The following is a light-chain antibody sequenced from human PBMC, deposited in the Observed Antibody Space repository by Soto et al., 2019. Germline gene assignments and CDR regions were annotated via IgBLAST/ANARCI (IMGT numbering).Light chain of an antibody. CDR2: EVY. V-gene: IGLV2-8*01. J-gene: IGLJ1*01. CDR3: SSYVGTNSYV. Sequence: QSVLTQPPSASGSPGQSVTISCTGTSSDVGGYNYVSWYQHHPGKAPKLIIYEVYEPPSGVPDRFSGSKSGNTAALTVSGLQAEDEADYYCSSYVGTNSYVFGTGTEVTVL. CDR1: SSDVGGYNY.